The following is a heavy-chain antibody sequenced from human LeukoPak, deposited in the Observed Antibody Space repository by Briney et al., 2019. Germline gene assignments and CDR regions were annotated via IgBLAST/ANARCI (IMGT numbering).Heavy chain of an antibody. J-gene: IGHJ4*02. CDR3: ARDFSYFRIHFDY. CDR2: ISSSGSYI. Sequence: GGSLRLSCAASGFTFSRHGMNWVRQAPGKGLEWVSSISSSGSYIYYADSVKGRFTVSRDNAKNSLYLQMDSLRAEDTAVYYCARDFSYFRIHFDYWGQGTLVTVSS. D-gene: IGHD3-9*01. CDR1: GFTFSRHG. V-gene: IGHV3-21*01.